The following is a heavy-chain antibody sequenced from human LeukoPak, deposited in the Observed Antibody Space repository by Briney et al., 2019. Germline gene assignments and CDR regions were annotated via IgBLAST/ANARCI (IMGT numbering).Heavy chain of an antibody. D-gene: IGHD2-21*02. CDR3: ASGRGRKVTWFDP. CDR2: IIPIFGTA. V-gene: IGHV1-69*01. Sequence: ASVKVSCKAPGGTFSSYAISWVRQAPGQGLEWMGGIIPIFGTANYAQKFQGRVTITADESTSTAYMELSSLRSEDTAVYYCASGRGRKVTWFDPWGQGTLVTVSS. J-gene: IGHJ5*02. CDR1: GGTFSSYA.